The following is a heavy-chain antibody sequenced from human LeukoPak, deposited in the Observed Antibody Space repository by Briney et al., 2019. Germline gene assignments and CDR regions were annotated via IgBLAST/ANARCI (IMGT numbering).Heavy chain of an antibody. D-gene: IGHD6-13*01. V-gene: IGHV7-4-1*02. Sequence: ASVKVSCKASGYTFTSYAMNWVRQAPGQGLEWMGWINTNTGNPTYAQGFTGRFVFSLDTSVSTAYLQISSLKAEDTAVYYCARDSQISGGGYSSSWSLLDYWGQGTLVTVSS. CDR1: GYTFTSYA. CDR2: INTNTGNP. CDR3: ARDSQISGGGYSSSWSLLDY. J-gene: IGHJ4*02.